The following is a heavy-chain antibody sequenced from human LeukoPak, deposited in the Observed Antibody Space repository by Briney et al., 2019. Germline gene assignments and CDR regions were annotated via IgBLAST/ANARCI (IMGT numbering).Heavy chain of an antibody. CDR1: GFTFSSYS. CDR3: AAPGVKSPEDGRLDAFDI. Sequence: PGGSLRLSCAASGFTFSSYSMNWVRQAPGKGLEWVSSISSSNSYIYYADSVKGRFTISRDNAKNSLYLQMNSLRAEDTAVYYCAAPGVKSPEDGRLDAFDIWGQGTMVTVSS. J-gene: IGHJ3*02. V-gene: IGHV3-21*01. CDR2: ISSSNSYI. D-gene: IGHD1-14*01.